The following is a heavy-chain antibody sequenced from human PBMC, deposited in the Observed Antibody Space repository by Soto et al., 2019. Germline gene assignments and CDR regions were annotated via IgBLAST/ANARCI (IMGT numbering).Heavy chain of an antibody. CDR1: GYSFTSYW. J-gene: IGHJ3*02. D-gene: IGHD6-6*01. CDR2: IYPGDSDT. CDR3: ARRKYSSSFDAFDI. Sequence: PGESLKISCNGSGYSFTSYWIGWVGQMPGKGLEWMGIIYPGDSDTRYSPSFQGQVTISADKSISTAYLQWSSLKASDTAMYYCARRKYSSSFDAFDIWGQGTMVTVSS. V-gene: IGHV5-51*01.